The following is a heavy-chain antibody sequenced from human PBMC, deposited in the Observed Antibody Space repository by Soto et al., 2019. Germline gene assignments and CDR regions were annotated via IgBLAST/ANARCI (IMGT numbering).Heavy chain of an antibody. V-gene: IGHV2-26*01. CDR1: GFSLSTSGVG. CDR3: APWGAAAEQYY. D-gene: IGHD6-13*01. J-gene: IGHJ4*02. CDR2: IFSNDEK. Sequence: SGPTLVNPTQTLTLTCTFSGFSLSTSGVGVGWIRQPPGKALEWLAHIFSNDEKSYSTSLKSRLTISKDTSKSQVVLTMTNMDPVDTATYYCAPWGAAAEQYYWGQGTLVTVSS.